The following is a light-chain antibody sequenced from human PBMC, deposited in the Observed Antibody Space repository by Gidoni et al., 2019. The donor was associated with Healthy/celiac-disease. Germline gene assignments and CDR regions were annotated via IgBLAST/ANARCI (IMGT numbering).Light chain of an antibody. CDR1: QDISSY. CDR2: VTS. J-gene: IGKJ4*01. V-gene: IGKV1-33*01. CDR3: QQYESLPLT. Sequence: DIQMTQSPSSLSASVGDRVTITCQASQDISSYLNWYQQRPGRAPKLLIYVTSNLETGVPSRFSGSGSGTDFTFVISSLQPEDIATYYCQQYESLPLTFGGGTKVEIK.